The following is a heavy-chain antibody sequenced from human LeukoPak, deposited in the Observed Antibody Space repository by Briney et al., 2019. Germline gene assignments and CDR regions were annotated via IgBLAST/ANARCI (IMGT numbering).Heavy chain of an antibody. CDR3: AREFNVIGNFDS. CDR1: GFTFSQFS. CDR2: IYSSGNFI. D-gene: IGHD3-10*01. V-gene: IGHV3-21*01. J-gene: IGHJ4*02. Sequence: GGSLRLSCSPSGFTFSQFSMRWVRQAPGKGLEWVASIYSSGNFIRYADSVKGRFTISRDNANNSVYLQMSSLTVDDTAVYYCAREFNVIGNFDSWGQGTLVTVSS.